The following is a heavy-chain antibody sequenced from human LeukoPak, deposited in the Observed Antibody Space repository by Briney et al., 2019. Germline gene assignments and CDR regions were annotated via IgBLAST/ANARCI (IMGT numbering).Heavy chain of an antibody. CDR2: IIPIFGTA. V-gene: IGHV1-69*13. CDR3: AGYDFWSGYNWFDP. Sequence: GASVKVSCKASGGTFISYAISWVRQAPGQGLEWMGGIIPIFGTANYAQKFQGRVTITADESTSTAYMELSSLRSEDTAVYYCAGYDFWSGYNWFDPWGQGTLVTVSS. J-gene: IGHJ5*02. CDR1: GGTFISYA. D-gene: IGHD3-3*01.